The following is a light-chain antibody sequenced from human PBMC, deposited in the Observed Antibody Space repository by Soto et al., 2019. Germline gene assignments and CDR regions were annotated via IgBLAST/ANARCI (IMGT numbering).Light chain of an antibody. Sequence: EIVLTQSPGTLSLSPGERATLSCRASQSVSSSYLAWYQQKPGQAPRLLIYGASSRATGIPDRFSGSGSGTGFNLTISRLEPEDFAVYFCQQYGNSPPNTFGQGTKVEIK. CDR1: QSVSSSY. J-gene: IGKJ2*01. CDR3: QQYGNSPPNT. CDR2: GAS. V-gene: IGKV3-20*01.